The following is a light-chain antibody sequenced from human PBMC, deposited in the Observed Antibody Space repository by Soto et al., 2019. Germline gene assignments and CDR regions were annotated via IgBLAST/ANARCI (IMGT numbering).Light chain of an antibody. CDR2: DAS. Sequence: EIVMTQSPATLSVSPGERATLSCRASESVSSNLAWYQQKPGQAPRLLIYDASTRATGIPARFSGSGSETEFSLTISSLQSDDFAVYVCQQYKYWPGTFGQGTKVEIK. V-gene: IGKV3-15*01. J-gene: IGKJ1*01. CDR1: ESVSSN. CDR3: QQYKYWPGT.